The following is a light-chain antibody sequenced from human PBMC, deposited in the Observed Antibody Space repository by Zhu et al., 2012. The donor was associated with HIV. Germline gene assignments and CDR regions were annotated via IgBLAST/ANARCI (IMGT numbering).Light chain of an antibody. V-gene: IGKV3-15*01. Sequence: EIVMTQSPATLSVSPGKRATLSCRASQSISSNLAWYQQKPGQAPRLLIYGASTRATSIPVRFSGSGSGTEFTLTISSLQSEDFAVYYCQQYNNWPRTFGQGTKVEIK. J-gene: IGKJ1*01. CDR1: QSISSN. CDR2: GAS. CDR3: QQYNNWPRT.